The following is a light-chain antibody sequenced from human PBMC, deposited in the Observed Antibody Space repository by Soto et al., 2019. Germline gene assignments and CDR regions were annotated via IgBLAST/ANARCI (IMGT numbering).Light chain of an antibody. Sequence: EIVLTQSPATLSLSPGEIATLSFSASQTVSSNYLAWCQQRPGQAPRLLIYGASTRAAGIPDRFGGSGSGTDFTLTITRLEPEDSAVYFCQQYTGPPTTFGQGTRLEIK. J-gene: IGKJ5*01. V-gene: IGKV3-20*01. CDR3: QQYTGPPTT. CDR2: GAS. CDR1: QTVSSNY.